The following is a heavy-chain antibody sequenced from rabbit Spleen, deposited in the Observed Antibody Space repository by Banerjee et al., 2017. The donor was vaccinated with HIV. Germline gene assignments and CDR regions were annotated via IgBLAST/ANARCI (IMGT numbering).Heavy chain of an antibody. D-gene: IGHD2-1*01. V-gene: IGHV1S40*01. CDR1: GFTISSSHY. CDR3: ARNPNGDTTYNYNL. Sequence: QSLEESGGDLVKPGASLTLTCKASGFTISSSHYMSWARQAPGKGLEWIGCIWGGYSGSTYYATWAKGRFTISKTSSTTVTLQMTSLTAADTATYFCARNPNGDTTYNYNLWGQGTLVTVS. J-gene: IGHJ4*01. CDR2: IWGGYSGST.